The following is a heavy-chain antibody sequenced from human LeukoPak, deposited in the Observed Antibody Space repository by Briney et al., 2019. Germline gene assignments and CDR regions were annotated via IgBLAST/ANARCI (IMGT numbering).Heavy chain of an antibody. CDR2: IMPLFGTA. J-gene: IGHJ5*02. D-gene: IGHD4-17*01. Sequence: SVKVSCKTSGGTFNNSAISWVRQAPGQGLEWLGGIMPLFGTAGYAQKFQGRVTITKAESTRTVYLELTSLTSDDTAVYYCARDVHGDYGSGWFDPWGQGTLVSVSS. CDR3: ARDVHGDYGSGWFDP. CDR1: GGTFNNSA. V-gene: IGHV1-69*05.